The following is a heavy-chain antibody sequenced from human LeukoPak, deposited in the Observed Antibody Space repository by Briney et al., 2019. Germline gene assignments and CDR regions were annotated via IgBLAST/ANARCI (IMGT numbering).Heavy chain of an antibody. V-gene: IGHV3-48*03. J-gene: IGHJ3*02. Sequence: GGSLRLSCTASGLTFSSYEMNWVRQAPGRGLEWVSYISSTGTTIYYADSVKGRFTISRDNTKNSLYLQMNSLRAEDTAVYYCARDERPNAFDIWGQGTMVTVSS. CDR2: ISSTGTTI. CDR3: ARDERPNAFDI. CDR1: GLTFSSYE.